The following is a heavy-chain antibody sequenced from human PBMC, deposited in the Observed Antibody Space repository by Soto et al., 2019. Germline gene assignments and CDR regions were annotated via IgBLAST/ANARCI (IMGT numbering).Heavy chain of an antibody. CDR2: IIPIFGTA. J-gene: IGHJ4*02. D-gene: IGHD5-18*01. Sequence: QVQLVQSGAEVKKPGSSVKVSCKASGGTFSSYAISWVRQAPGQVLEWMGGIIPIFGTANYAQKFQGRVTITADESTSTAYMELSSLRSEDTAVYYCARGILRGYSYAVDYWGQGTLVTVSS. CDR1: GGTFSSYA. CDR3: ARGILRGYSYAVDY. V-gene: IGHV1-69*01.